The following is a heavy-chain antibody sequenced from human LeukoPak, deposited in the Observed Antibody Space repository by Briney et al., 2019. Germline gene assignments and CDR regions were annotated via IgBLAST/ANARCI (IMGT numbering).Heavy chain of an antibody. CDR1: GDSVSSNSAA. CDR3: ARGYCSGGSCYSFTYYFDY. D-gene: IGHD2-15*01. CDR2: AYYRPKWYN. Sequence: SQTLSLTCAISGDSVSSNSAAWNWIRQSPSIGLEWLGRAYYRPKWYNDYAVSVKSRITINPDTSKNQFSLQLNSVTPEDTAVYYCARGYCSGGSCYSFTYYFDYWGQGTLVTVSS. J-gene: IGHJ4*02. V-gene: IGHV6-1*01.